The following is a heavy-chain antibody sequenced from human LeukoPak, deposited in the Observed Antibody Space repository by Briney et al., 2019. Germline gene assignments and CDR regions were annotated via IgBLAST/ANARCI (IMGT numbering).Heavy chain of an antibody. J-gene: IGHJ3*02. CDR1: GFTFSNYW. CDR2: INTGGSST. Sequence: GGSLRLSCTASGFTFSNYWMHWVRQVPGKGLVWVSRINTGGSSTTYADSVKGRFTISRDNSKNTLYLQMNSLRAEDTAVYYCAKDQGYSSSWTAHYDAFDIWGQGTMVTVSS. D-gene: IGHD6-13*01. CDR3: AKDQGYSSSWTAHYDAFDI. V-gene: IGHV3-74*01.